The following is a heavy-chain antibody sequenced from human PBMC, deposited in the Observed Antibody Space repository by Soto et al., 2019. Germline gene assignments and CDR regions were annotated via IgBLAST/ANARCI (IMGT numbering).Heavy chain of an antibody. J-gene: IGHJ4*02. Sequence: SETLSLTCTVSGGSISSGGYYWSWIRQHPGKGLEWIGYIYYSGSTYYNPSLKSRVTISVDTSKNQFSLKLSSVTAADTAVYYCAREGKYYDSSGYYRFDYWGQGTLVTVSS. CDR2: IYYSGST. CDR1: GGSISSGGYY. V-gene: IGHV4-31*03. CDR3: AREGKYYDSSGYYRFDY. D-gene: IGHD3-22*01.